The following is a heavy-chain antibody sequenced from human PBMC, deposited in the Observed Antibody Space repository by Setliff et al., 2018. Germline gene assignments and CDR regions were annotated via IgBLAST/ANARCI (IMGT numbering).Heavy chain of an antibody. J-gene: IGHJ5*02. D-gene: IGHD2-15*01. V-gene: IGHV1-69*05. CDR3: ARSPALLGIVYLDP. Sequence: SVKVSCTASGDSFSNYAISWVRQAPGQGLEWMGGLIPMFGTPGYTQKFQDRVTITTDESTSTAYMELNSLTSEDTAVYYCARSPALLGIVYLDPWGQGTRVTVSS. CDR1: GDSFSNYA. CDR2: LIPMFGTP.